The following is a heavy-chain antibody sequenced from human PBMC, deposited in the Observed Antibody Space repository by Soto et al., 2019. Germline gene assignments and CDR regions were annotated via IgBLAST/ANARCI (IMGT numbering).Heavy chain of an antibody. Sequence: EVRLVESGGGLVQPGGSLRLSCAASGFTFSSYWMSWVRQAPGKGLEWVANIKQDGSEKYYVDSVKGRFTISRDNAKNSLYLQMNSLRAEDTAVYYCARGWGYDYIWGSYRPKGHFDYWGQGTLVTVSS. D-gene: IGHD3-16*02. CDR1: GFTFSSYW. CDR3: ARGWGYDYIWGSYRPKGHFDY. J-gene: IGHJ4*02. CDR2: IKQDGSEK. V-gene: IGHV3-7*01.